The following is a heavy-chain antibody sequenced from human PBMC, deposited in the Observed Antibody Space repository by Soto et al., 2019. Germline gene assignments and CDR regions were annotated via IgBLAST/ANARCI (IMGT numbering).Heavy chain of an antibody. CDR1: GFTFNNYA. V-gene: IGHV3-23*01. J-gene: IGHJ4*02. Sequence: PGGSLRLSCAASGFTFNNYAMCGVRQDPGKGLEWVSAITDSGSDTYYVDSVKGRFTISRDNSKNTLYLQMNSLRAEDTAVYYCAKLGSSSWSPHYYFDYWGQGTLVTVSS. D-gene: IGHD2-2*01. CDR3: AKLGSSSWSPHYYFDY. CDR2: ITDSGSDT.